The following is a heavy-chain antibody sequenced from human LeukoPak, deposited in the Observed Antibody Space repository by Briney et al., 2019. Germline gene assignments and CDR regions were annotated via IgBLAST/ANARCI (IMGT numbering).Heavy chain of an antibody. CDR3: EVVTATSNSGFDP. D-gene: IGHD2-21*02. J-gene: IGHJ5*02. V-gene: IGHV3-48*03. Sequence: GGSLRLSCAASGFTFSSYEMNWVRQAPGRGLEWVSYISSSGSTIYYADSVKGRFTISRDNAKNSLYLQMNSPRAEDTAVYYCEVVTATSNSGFDPWGQGTLVTVSS. CDR1: GFTFSSYE. CDR2: ISSSGSTI.